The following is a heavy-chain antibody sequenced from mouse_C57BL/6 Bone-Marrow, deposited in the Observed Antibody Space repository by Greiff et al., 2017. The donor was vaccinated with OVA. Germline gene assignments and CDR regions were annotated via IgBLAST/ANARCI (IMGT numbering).Heavy chain of an antibody. CDR2: IYPGNGDT. D-gene: IGHD1-1*01. J-gene: IGHJ4*01. V-gene: IGHV1-12*01. CDR3: ARGDLPIYYYGSSYAMDY. CDR1: GYTFTSYN. Sequence: SGAELVRPGASVKMSCKASGYTFTSYNMHWVKQTPRQGLEWIGAIYPGNGDTSYNQKFKGKATLTVDKSSITAYMQVSSLTSEDSAVYFCARGDLPIYYYGSSYAMDYWGQGTSVTVSS.